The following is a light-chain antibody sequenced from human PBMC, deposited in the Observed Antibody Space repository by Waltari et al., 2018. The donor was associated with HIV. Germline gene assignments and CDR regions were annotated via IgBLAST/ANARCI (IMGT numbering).Light chain of an antibody. CDR1: IPNLGAHHD. V-gene: IGLV1-40*01. CDR3: HSYDSSLSGWV. J-gene: IGLJ3*02. Sequence: QSILTQPPPVSGAPGQRVTIPCTGTIPNLGAHHDVHWYQHVPGTAPRLLIYGDTNRPSGVPDRFSGSRSGTSASLTITGLRAEDEADYYCHSYDSSLSGWVFGGRTKLTVL. CDR2: GDT.